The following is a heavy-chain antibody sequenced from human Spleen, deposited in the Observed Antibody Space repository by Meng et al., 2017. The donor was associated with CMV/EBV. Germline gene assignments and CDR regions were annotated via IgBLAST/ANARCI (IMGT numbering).Heavy chain of an antibody. V-gene: IGHV3-23*01. CDR3: ARSPDLYCSSSSCYTLSGVVYYYGMDV. CDR2: ISGSGGET. CDR1: GFTFSNYA. Sequence: GGSLRLSCAGSGFTFSNYAMNWVRQAPGKGLEWVALISGSGGETYYANSVKGRLTIFRDNSKNTVFLQVSSLRVEDTAIYYCARSPDLYCSSSSCYTLSGVVYYYGMDVWGQGTTVTVSS. D-gene: IGHD2-2*02. J-gene: IGHJ6*02.